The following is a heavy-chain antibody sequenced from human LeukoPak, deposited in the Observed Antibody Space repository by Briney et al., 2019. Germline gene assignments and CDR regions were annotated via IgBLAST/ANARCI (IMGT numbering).Heavy chain of an antibody. CDR1: GYTFTTYG. J-gene: IGHJ4*02. CDR3: AREEVVPSAPDY. D-gene: IGHD2-2*01. CDR2: ISGYNGDT. V-gene: IGHV1-18*01. Sequence: ASVKVSCKASGYTFTTYGISWVRQAPGQGLEWLGWISGYNGDTNYAQKLQGRVTVTTDTSTSTAYMELRSLRSDDTAVYYCAREEVVPSAPDYWGQGTLVTVSS.